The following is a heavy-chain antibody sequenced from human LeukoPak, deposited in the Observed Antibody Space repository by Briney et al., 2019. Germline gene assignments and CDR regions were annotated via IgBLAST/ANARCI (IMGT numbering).Heavy chain of an antibody. J-gene: IGHJ4*02. V-gene: IGHV4-38-2*02. CDR3: ARDIRLSGFDY. CDR2: IYHSGST. D-gene: IGHD3-3*01. Sequence: SETLSLTCTVSGYSISSGYYWGWIRQPPGKGLEWIGSIYHSGSTYYNPSLKSRVTISVDTSKNQFSLKLSSVTAADTAVYCCARDIRLSGFDYWGQGTLVTVSS. CDR1: GYSISSGYY.